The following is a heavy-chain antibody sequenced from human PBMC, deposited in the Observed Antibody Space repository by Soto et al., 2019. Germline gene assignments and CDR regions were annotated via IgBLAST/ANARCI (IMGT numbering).Heavy chain of an antibody. V-gene: IGHV1-46*01. CDR3: ARDMVLGGGSGSYYHHLDY. CDR2: INPSGGST. D-gene: IGHD3-10*01. Sequence: ASVKVSCKASGYTFTSYYMHWVRQAPGQGLEWMGIINPSGGSTSYAQKFQGRVTMTRDTSTSTVYMELSSLRSEDTAVYYCARDMVLGGGSGSYYHHLDYWGQGTLVTVSS. J-gene: IGHJ4*02. CDR1: GYTFTSYY.